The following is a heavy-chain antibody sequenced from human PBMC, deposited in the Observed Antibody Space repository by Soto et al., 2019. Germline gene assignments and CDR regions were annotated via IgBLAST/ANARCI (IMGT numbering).Heavy chain of an antibody. CDR2: ISWDGGST. CDR3: AKDMAKLRFLEWLDYYYYGMDV. V-gene: IGHV3-43*01. CDR1: GFTFDDYT. Sequence: LRLSCAASGFTFDDYTMHWVRQAPGKGLEWVSLISWDGGSTYYADSVKGRFTISRDNSKNSLYLQMNSLRTEDTALYYCAKDMAKLRFLEWLDYYYYGMDVWGQGTTVTVSS. D-gene: IGHD3-3*01. J-gene: IGHJ6*02.